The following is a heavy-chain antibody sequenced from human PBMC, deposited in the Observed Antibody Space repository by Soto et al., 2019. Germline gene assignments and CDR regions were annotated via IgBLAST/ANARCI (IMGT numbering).Heavy chain of an antibody. D-gene: IGHD3-3*01. J-gene: IGHJ6*02. V-gene: IGHV2-70*11. CDR2: IDWDDDK. CDR1: GFSLSTSGMC. CDR3: AGTSCTVFGAVSMSNGIDV. Sequence: SGPTLVNPTPTLTLTCTFSGFSLSTSGMCVSWIRQPPGKALEWLARIDWDDDKYYSTSLKTRLTISKDTSINQVVLTMTNMEPVDTATYYCAGTSCTVFGAVSMSNGIDVWGQGTTVTVSS.